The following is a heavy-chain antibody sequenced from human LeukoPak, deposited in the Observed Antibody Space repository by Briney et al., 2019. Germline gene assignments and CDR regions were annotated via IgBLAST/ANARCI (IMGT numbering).Heavy chain of an antibody. Sequence: GGSLRLSCAASGFTFSNYAMHWVRQAPGKGLEWVAFIRYDGSNKYYADSVKGRFTISRDNSKNTLYLQMNSLRAEDTAVYYCAKDVRRVGAPDYWGQGTLVTVSS. CDR3: AKDVRRVGAPDY. J-gene: IGHJ4*02. V-gene: IGHV3-30*02. CDR1: GFTFSNYA. D-gene: IGHD1-26*01. CDR2: IRYDGSNK.